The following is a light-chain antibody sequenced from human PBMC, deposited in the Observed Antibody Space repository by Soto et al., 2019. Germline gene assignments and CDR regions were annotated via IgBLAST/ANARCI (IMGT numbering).Light chain of an antibody. V-gene: IGKV3-15*01. Sequence: EIVMTQSPATLSVSPGERATLSCRASQSVSSNLAWYQQKPGQAPRLLIYGASTRATGIPARFSGGGSGTEFTLTISSLQSEDFAVYYCQQYNNWPQTFGQGTRWIT. CDR3: QQYNNWPQT. CDR1: QSVSSN. CDR2: GAS. J-gene: IGKJ1*01.